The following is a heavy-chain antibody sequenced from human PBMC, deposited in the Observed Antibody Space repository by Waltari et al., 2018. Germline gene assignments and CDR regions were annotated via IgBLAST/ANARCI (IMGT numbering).Heavy chain of an antibody. J-gene: IGHJ6*03. CDR3: AREGPSYYYYYMDV. CDR1: GGSISSSSYY. CDR2: IYYSGGT. V-gene: IGHV4-39*02. Sequence: QLQLQESGPGLVKPSETLSLTCTVSGGSISSSSYYWGWIRQPPGKGLEWIGSIYYSGGTSYNPSVKSRVTISVDTSKNQFSLKLSSVTAADTAVYYCAREGPSYYYYYMDVWGKGTTVTISS.